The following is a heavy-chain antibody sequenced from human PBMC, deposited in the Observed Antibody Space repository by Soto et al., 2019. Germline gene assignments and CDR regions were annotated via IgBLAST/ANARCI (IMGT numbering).Heavy chain of an antibody. CDR1: GGTFSSYS. Sequence: ASVKVSCNASGGTFSSYSINWVRQAPGQGLEWMGEIIPIFGTANYAQKFQGRVTITADESTSTAYMELSSLRSEDTAVYYCARDGGRHSGGIDYWGQGTLVTVSS. CDR2: IIPIFGTA. D-gene: IGHD1-26*01. V-gene: IGHV1-69*13. CDR3: ARDGGRHSGGIDY. J-gene: IGHJ4*02.